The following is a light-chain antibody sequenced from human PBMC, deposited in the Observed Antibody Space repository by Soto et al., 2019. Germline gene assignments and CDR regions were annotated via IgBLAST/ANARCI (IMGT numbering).Light chain of an antibody. CDR1: QSFXRY. CDR2: NAS. V-gene: IGKV3-11*01. CDR3: QQCRKGTTT. J-gene: IGKJ5*01. Sequence: IVLTQSAATLSLSPGERATLSCRASQSFXRYLVWYQQKPGQAPRVLXPNASNRATGSPDRFSGSGSVTDFTLNISSLDPEYFAVYYCQQCRKGTTTFGQGTRLEI.